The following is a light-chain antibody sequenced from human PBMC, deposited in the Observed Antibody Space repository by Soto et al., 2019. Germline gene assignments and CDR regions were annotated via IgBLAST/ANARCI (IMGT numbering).Light chain of an antibody. J-gene: IGKJ1*01. CDR2: DAS. CDR3: QQRSNWAPT. V-gene: IGKV3-11*02. CDR1: QSVDAY. Sequence: EIVLTQSPVTLSLSPGERATLSCRASQSVDAYLAWYQQRPGQAPRLLIFDASNRATGIPTRFSGSGSGRDFTLTISSLEPEDFAVYYCQQRSNWAPTFGQGTKVEIK.